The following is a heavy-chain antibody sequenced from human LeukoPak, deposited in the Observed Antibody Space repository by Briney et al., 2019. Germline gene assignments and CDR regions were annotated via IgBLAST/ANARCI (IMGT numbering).Heavy chain of an antibody. V-gene: IGHV4-59*01. CDR3: ARVAVDTFDY. CDR2: IYYSGNT. Sequence: SETLSLTCTVSGGSISSYYWSWIRQPPGKGLEWIGYIYYSGNTNYNPSLKSRVTISVDTSKNQFSLKLSSETAADTAVYYCARVAVDTFDYWGQGTLVTVSS. CDR1: GGSISSYY. D-gene: IGHD6-19*01. J-gene: IGHJ4*02.